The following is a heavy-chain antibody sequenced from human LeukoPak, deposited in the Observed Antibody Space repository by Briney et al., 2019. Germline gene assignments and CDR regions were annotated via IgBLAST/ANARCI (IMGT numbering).Heavy chain of an antibody. CDR2: IYTSGST. D-gene: IGHD2/OR15-2a*01. CDR3: ARLSSGRYYYYMDV. CDR1: GGSISSYY. V-gene: IGHV4-4*09. J-gene: IGHJ6*03. Sequence: SETLSLTCTVSGGSISSYYWSWIRQPPGKGLEWIGYIYTSGSTNYNPSLKSRVTISVDTSKNQFSLKLSSVTAEDTAVYYCARLSSGRYYYYMDVWGKGTTVTVSS.